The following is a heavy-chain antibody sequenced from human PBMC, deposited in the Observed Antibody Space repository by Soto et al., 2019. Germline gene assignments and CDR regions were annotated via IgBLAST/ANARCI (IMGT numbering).Heavy chain of an antibody. J-gene: IGHJ6*02. V-gene: IGHV4-34*01. CDR3: ARGWQDYYYYGMDV. D-gene: IGHD5-12*01. Sequence: SDTLSLTCAVYGGSFSGYYWSWIRQPPGKGLEWIGEINHSGSTNYNPSLKSRVTISVDTSKNQFSLKLSSVTAADTAVYYCARGWQDYYYYGMDVWGQGTTVTVSS. CDR1: GGSFSGYY. CDR2: INHSGST.